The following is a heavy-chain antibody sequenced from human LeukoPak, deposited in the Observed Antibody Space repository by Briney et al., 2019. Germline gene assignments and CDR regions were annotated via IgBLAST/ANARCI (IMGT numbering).Heavy chain of an antibody. Sequence: GGSLRLSCAASGFTFSSYAMSWVRQAPGKGLEGVSAISGSGGSTYYADSVKGRFTISRDNAKNTLYLQMNSLRAEDTAVYYCARESGIAAALDLWGQGTLVTVSS. D-gene: IGHD6-13*01. CDR3: ARESGIAAALDL. J-gene: IGHJ5*02. CDR2: ISGSGGST. V-gene: IGHV3-23*01. CDR1: GFTFSSYA.